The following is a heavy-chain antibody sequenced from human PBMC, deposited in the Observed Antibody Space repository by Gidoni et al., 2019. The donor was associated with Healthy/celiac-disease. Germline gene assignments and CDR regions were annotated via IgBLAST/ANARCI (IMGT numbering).Heavy chain of an antibody. J-gene: IGHJ6*02. V-gene: IGHV3-9*01. CDR2: ISWNSCSI. CDR3: AKDIGVGGYDLGGGSLPRNYYYGMDV. D-gene: IGHD5-12*01. Sequence: EVQLVESGGGLVQPGRSLRLSCAASGFTLDDYAMHGVGQAPGKGMEWVSCISWNSCSIGYADYVKGLFTISIDNAKNSLYLQMNSLRPEDTALYYCAKDIGVGGYDLGGGSLPRNYYYGMDVWGQGTTVTVSS. CDR1: GFTLDDYA.